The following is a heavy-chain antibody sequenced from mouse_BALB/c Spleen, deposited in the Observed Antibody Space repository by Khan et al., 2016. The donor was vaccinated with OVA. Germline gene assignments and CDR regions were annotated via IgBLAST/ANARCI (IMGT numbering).Heavy chain of an antibody. D-gene: IGHD1-2*01. Sequence: QVQLKQSGAELVRPGTSVKVSCKASGYAFTNYLIEWVKQRPGQGLEWIGVINPGSGGTNYNEKFKGKATLTADKSSSTASMQLSSLTSDDSAVYFCARRGILRLQGGAMDYWGQGTSVTVSS. CDR2: INPGSGGT. V-gene: IGHV1-54*01. CDR3: ARRGILRLQGGAMDY. J-gene: IGHJ4*01. CDR1: GYAFTNYL.